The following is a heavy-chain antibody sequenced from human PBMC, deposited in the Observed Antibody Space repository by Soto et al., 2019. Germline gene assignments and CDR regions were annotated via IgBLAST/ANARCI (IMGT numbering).Heavy chain of an antibody. CDR2: IYYSGST. CDR3: ARADDFSDRLDY. J-gene: IGHJ4*02. Sequence: SETLSLTCTVSGGSISSGDFYWSWIRQPPGKGLELIGNIYYSGSTYYSPSLRSRCIMSVDTSRSQFSLKLSSLTAADTAVYFCARADDFSDRLDYWDKGARVTVCS. CDR1: GGSISSGDFY. V-gene: IGHV4-30-4*01. D-gene: IGHD4-17*01.